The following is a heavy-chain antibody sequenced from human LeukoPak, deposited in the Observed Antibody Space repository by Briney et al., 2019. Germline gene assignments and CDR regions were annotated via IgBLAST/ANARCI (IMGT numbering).Heavy chain of an antibody. D-gene: IGHD3-9*01. CDR3: ARDRIYYDILTGYYTRFDY. Sequence: ASVKVSCKASGYTFTSYGISWVRQAPGQGLEWMGWISAYNGNTNYAQKLQGRVTMTTDTSTSTAYMELRSLRSDDTAVYYCARDRIYYDILTGYYTRFDYWGQGTLVTVSS. J-gene: IGHJ4*02. CDR1: GYTFTSYG. CDR2: ISAYNGNT. V-gene: IGHV1-18*01.